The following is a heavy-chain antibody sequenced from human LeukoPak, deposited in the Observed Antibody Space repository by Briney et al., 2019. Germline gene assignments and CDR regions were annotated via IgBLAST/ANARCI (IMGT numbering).Heavy chain of an antibody. D-gene: IGHD2-15*01. J-gene: IGHJ4*02. Sequence: SVKVSCKASGYTFTSYYMHWVRQAPGQGLEWMGIINPSGGSTSYAQKFQGRVAMTRDMSTSTAYMELSSLRSEDTAVYYCARGPIVVVVAATYYFDYWGQGTLVTVSS. CDR2: INPSGGST. CDR3: ARGPIVVVVAATYYFDY. CDR1: GYTFTSYY. V-gene: IGHV1-46*01.